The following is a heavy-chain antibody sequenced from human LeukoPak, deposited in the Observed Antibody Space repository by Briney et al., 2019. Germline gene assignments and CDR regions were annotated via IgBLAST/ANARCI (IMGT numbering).Heavy chain of an antibody. CDR2: ISYDGSIK. Sequence: GGSLRLSCAASGFTFSNYGMHWVRQAPGKGLEWVALISYDGSIKYYADSVKGRFTISRDNSRNTLYLQMNSLRAEDTAVYYCAKGYSSGLYKLYYFGFWGQGTLVTVSS. CDR1: GFTFSNYG. D-gene: IGHD6-19*01. J-gene: IGHJ4*02. CDR3: AKGYSSGLYKLYYFGF. V-gene: IGHV3-30*18.